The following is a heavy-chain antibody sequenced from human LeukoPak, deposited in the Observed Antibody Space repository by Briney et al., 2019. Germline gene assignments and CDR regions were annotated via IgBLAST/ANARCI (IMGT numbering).Heavy chain of an antibody. J-gene: IGHJ4*02. Sequence: SETLSLTCTVSGGSISSSSYYWGWIRQPPGKGLEWIGSIYYSGSTYYNPSLKSQFTISVDTSKNQFSLKLSSVTAADTAVYYCARVGYTAMATFDYWGQGTLVTVSS. CDR2: IYYSGST. CDR1: GGSISSSSYY. D-gene: IGHD5-18*01. V-gene: IGHV4-39*01. CDR3: ARVGYTAMATFDY.